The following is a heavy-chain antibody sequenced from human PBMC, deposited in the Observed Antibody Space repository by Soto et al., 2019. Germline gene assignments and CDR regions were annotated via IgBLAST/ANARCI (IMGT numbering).Heavy chain of an antibody. J-gene: IGHJ6*02. CDR3: ATLPAAMYFYGSDV. V-gene: IGHV4-39*01. Sequence: QLQLRESGPGLVKPSETLSLTCSVSGGSITITTYYWAWVRQTPGKGLEWLGSILHSGSTYYNPSLKSRLTMSVDTSSDQFSLNLSSVTAADTGVYYCATLPAAMYFYGSDVWGQGTTVTVSS. CDR1: GGSITITTYY. D-gene: IGHD2-2*01. CDR2: ILHSGST.